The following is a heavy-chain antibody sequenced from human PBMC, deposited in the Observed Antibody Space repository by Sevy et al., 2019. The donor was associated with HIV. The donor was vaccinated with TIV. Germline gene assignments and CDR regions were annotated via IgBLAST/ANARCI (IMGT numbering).Heavy chain of an antibody. V-gene: IGHV4-34*01. J-gene: IGHJ4*02. D-gene: IGHD3-9*01. CDR1: GGSFSGYY. Sequence: SETLSLTCAVYGGSFSGYYWSWVRQAPGKGLEWIGEINHSGSTNYNPSLKSRLTISVDRSKNQFSLKLNSVTAADTDVSDCARGDGHYDMLTGLTGLYYFDFWGQGNLVTVSS. CDR3: ARGDGHYDMLTGLTGLYYFDF. CDR2: INHSGST.